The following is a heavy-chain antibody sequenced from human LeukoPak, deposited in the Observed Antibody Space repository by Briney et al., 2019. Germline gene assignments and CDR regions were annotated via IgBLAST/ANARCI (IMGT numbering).Heavy chain of an antibody. J-gene: IGHJ4*02. V-gene: IGHV1-18*01. CDR3: ARDCSSTSCYVHIFDY. D-gene: IGHD2-2*01. CDR1: GYTFTSYG. Sequence: ASVKVSCKASGYTFTSYGISWVRQAPGQGLEWMGWISGYNGNTNYAQKLQGRVTMTTDTSTSTAYMELRSLRSDDTAVYYCARDCSSTSCYVHIFDYWGQGTPVTVSS. CDR2: ISGYNGNT.